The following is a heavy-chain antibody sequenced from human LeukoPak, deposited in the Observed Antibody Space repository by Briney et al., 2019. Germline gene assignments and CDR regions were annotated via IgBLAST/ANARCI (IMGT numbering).Heavy chain of an antibody. V-gene: IGHV3-7*01. CDR3: ARTYYDFWSGHAYFDY. D-gene: IGHD3-3*01. Sequence: GGSLRLSCAASGFTFSSYWMSWVRQAPGKGLEWVANIKQDGSEKYYVDSVKGRFTISRDNAKNSPYLQMNSLRAEDTAVYYCARTYYDFWSGHAYFDYWGQGTLVTVSS. CDR1: GFTFSSYW. CDR2: IKQDGSEK. J-gene: IGHJ4*02.